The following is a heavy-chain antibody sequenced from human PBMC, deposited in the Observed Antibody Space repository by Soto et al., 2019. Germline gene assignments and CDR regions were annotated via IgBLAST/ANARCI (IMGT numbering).Heavy chain of an antibody. V-gene: IGHV1-69*06. J-gene: IGHJ4*02. D-gene: IGHD5-12*01. CDR2: IIPIFGTA. CDR3: ASRDRYSGYDGTIYYFAY. Sequence: QVQLVQSGAEVKKPGSSVKVSCKASGGTFSSYAISWVRQAPGQGLAWMGGIIPIFGTANYAQKLQARVTITADKSTSTAYMELSSLRSEDTAVYYCASRDRYSGYDGTIYYFAYWGQGTLVTVSS. CDR1: GGTFSSYA.